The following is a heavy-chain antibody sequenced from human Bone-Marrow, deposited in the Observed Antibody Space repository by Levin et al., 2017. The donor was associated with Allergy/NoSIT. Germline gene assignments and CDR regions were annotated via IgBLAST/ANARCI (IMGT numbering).Heavy chain of an antibody. Sequence: GESLKISCVASGFNFINAWMSWVRQAPGKGLEWVGRIKSKTDGGTIDYAAPVKGRFTISRDDSKNTLYLQIDSLKTEDTAIYYCTKDSRSAYAFDIWGQGTMVTVSS. D-gene: IGHD3-16*02. CDR3: TKDSRSAYAFDI. J-gene: IGHJ3*02. V-gene: IGHV3-15*01. CDR1: GFNFINAW. CDR2: IKSKTDGGTI.